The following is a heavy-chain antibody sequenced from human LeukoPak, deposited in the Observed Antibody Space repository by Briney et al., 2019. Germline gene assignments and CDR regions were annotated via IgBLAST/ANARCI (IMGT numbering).Heavy chain of an antibody. D-gene: IGHD5-12*01. J-gene: IGHJ4*02. CDR1: GFAFETYT. Sequence: PGGSLRLSCVASGFAFETYTMNWVRQAPGKGLEWVSFISSTSSDINYADSVRDRFTISRDNAKNSLFLQMDSLRVEDTAVYYCAKGLFSGYDKYLDSWGQGPLVTVSS. CDR3: AKGLFSGYDKYLDS. CDR2: ISSTSSDI. V-gene: IGHV3-21*04.